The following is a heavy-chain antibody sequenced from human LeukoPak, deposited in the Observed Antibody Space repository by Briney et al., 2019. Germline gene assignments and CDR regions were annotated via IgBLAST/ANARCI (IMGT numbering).Heavy chain of an antibody. CDR2: INHSGST. CDR1: DGTFSGYY. D-gene: IGHD3-9*01. J-gene: IGHJ4*02. V-gene: IGHV4-34*01. Sequence: PSETLSLTCAVYDGTFSGYYWTWIRQPPGKGLEWIGEINHSGSTNYNPSLKSRVTISVDTSTNQFSLKLTAVTAADTAVYYCARVHGYYDILTGYYRYYFDYWGQGTLVTVSS. CDR3: ARVHGYYDILTGYYRYYFDY.